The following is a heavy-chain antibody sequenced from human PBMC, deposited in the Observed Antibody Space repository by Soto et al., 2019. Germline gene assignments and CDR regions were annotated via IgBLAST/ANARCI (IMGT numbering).Heavy chain of an antibody. CDR1: GGSLSGSSYF. CDR3: VRNEYTYDPYYFDF. J-gene: IGHJ4*02. Sequence: ASETLSLTCTVSGGSLSGSSYFWGWIRQPPGKGLECIGTTYYTGGAHYNPSLKSRVTISVDTSKNQFSLKMRSVTAADTAVYYCVRNEYTYDPYYFDFWGQGALVPSPQ. D-gene: IGHD5-18*01. CDR2: TYYTGGA. V-gene: IGHV4-39*01.